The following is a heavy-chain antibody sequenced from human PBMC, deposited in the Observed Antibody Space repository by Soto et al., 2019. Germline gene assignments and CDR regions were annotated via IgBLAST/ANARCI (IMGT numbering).Heavy chain of an antibody. Sequence: GGSLRLSCAASGFTFSSYAMSWVRQAPGKGLEWVSAISGSGGSTYYADSVKGRFTISRDNSKNTLYLQMNSLRAEDTAVYYCAKTTTVTRFNYYYYMDVWGKGTTVTVSS. D-gene: IGHD4-4*01. CDR3: AKTTTVTRFNYYYYMDV. V-gene: IGHV3-23*01. CDR2: ISGSGGST. J-gene: IGHJ6*03. CDR1: GFTFSSYA.